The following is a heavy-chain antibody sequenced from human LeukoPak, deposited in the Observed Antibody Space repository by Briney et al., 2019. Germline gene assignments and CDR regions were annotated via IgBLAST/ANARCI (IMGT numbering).Heavy chain of an antibody. V-gene: IGHV6-1*01. J-gene: IGHJ6*03. CDR3: ARDDSSSSPHYYYYMDV. D-gene: IGHD6-6*01. CDR2: TYYRSKWYN. Sequence: SQTLPLTCAISGDSVSSNSAAWNWIRQSPSRGLEWLGRTYYRSKWYNDYAVSVKSRITINPDTSKNQFSLQLNSVTPEDTAVYYCARDDSSSSPHYYYYMDVWGKGTTVTVSS. CDR1: GDSVSSNSAA.